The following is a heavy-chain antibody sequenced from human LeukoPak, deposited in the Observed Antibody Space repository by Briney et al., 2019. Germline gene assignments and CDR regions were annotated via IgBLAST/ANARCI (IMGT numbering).Heavy chain of an antibody. J-gene: IGHJ6*03. CDR3: ARAHSYYYYMDV. Sequence: GGSLRLSCTASGFTFSTYAMGWTRQAPGKGLEWVSGIGSNGVNTYYADSARGRFTISRDNSKNTLYLQMNSLRAEDTAVYYCARAHSYYYYMDVWGKGTTVTVSS. CDR2: IGSNGVNT. CDR1: GFTFSTYA. V-gene: IGHV3-23*01.